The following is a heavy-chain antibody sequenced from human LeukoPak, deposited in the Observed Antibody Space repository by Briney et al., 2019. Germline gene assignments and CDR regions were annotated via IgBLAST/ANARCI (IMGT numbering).Heavy chain of an antibody. CDR1: GGSISGYY. CDR3: ARQPQSLELGYFDL. V-gene: IGHV4-59*08. Sequence: PSETLSLTCTVSGGSISGYYWSWIRQPPGKGLEWVGYISYSGSTNYNPSLKSRVTISVDTSKNQFSLKLSSVTAADTAVYYCARQPQSLELGYFDLWGRGTLVTVSS. J-gene: IGHJ2*01. D-gene: IGHD1-1*01. CDR2: ISYSGST.